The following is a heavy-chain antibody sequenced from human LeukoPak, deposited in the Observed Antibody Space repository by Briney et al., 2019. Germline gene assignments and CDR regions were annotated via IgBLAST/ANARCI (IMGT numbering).Heavy chain of an antibody. V-gene: IGHV3-48*03. CDR2: ISSSGSTI. J-gene: IGHJ5*02. Sequence: GGSLRLSCAASGFTFSSYEMHWVRQAPGKGLEWVSYISSSGSTIYYADSVKGRFTISRDNAKNSLYLQMNRLRADDTAVYYCARDRSQEFDPWGQGTLVTVSS. CDR1: GFTFSSYE. D-gene: IGHD3-10*01. CDR3: ARDRSQEFDP.